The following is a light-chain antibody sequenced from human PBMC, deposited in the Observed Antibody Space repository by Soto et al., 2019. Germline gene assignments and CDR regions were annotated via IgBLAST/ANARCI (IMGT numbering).Light chain of an antibody. J-gene: IGKJ2*01. V-gene: IGKV3-20*01. CDR2: GAS. CDR3: QQYGSSRNT. CDR1: QSVSSSY. Sequence: EIVWTQSPGTLSLSPGERATLSCRASQSVSSSYLAWYQHKPGQAPRLLIYGASSRATGIPDRFSGSGSGTDFTLTISRLEPGDFAVYYCQQYGSSRNTFGQGTKLEIK.